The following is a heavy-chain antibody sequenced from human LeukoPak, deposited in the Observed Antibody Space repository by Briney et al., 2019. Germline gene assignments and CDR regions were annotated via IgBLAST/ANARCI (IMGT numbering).Heavy chain of an antibody. CDR3: ARGRFGSGSYLRRLYYYHYMDV. V-gene: IGHV4-39*01. CDR1: GGSISSSSYY. Sequence: SETLSLTCTVSGGSISSSSYYWGWIRQPPGKGLEWIGSIYYSGSTYYNPSLKSRVTISVDTSKNQFSLKLSSVTAADTAVYYCARGRFGSGSYLRRLYYYHYMDVWGKGTTVTVSS. J-gene: IGHJ6*03. CDR2: IYYSGST. D-gene: IGHD3-10*01.